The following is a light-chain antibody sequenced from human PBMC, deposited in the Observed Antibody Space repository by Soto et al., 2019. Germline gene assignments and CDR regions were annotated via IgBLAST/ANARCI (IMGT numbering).Light chain of an antibody. Sequence: QSALTQPASVSGSPGQSITISCTGTSSDVGGYNYVSWYQQHPDKAPKLMIYDVSNRPSGVSHRFSGSKSSNTASLTVSGLQAEDEAAYYCTSYAASYNFYVFGTGTKVTVL. V-gene: IGLV2-14*01. J-gene: IGLJ1*01. CDR1: SSDVGGYNY. CDR3: TSYAASYNFYV. CDR2: DVS.